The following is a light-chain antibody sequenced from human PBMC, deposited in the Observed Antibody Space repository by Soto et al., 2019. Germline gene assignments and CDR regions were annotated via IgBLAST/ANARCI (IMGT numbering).Light chain of an antibody. CDR3: QHFGGTTFT. J-gene: IGKJ5*01. CDR2: GAS. Sequence: EIVMTQSPATLSVSPGERATLSSRVSQSVSSSYLAWYQHKPGQAPRLLIHGASSRVTGIPDRFSGSGSGTHFTLTISRLEPGDFAVYYCQHFGGTTFTFGQGTRLEIK. CDR1: QSVSSSY. V-gene: IGKV3-20*01.